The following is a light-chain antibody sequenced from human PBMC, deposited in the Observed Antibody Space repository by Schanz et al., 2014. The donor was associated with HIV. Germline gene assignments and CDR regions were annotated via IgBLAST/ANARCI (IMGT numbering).Light chain of an antibody. CDR2: WAS. CDR1: QSVLYTANNVNY. CDR3: QQTDSFPLT. Sequence: DIVLTQSPDSLAVSLGERATINCKSSQSVLYTANNVNYLAWYQQKPGQPPKLLVYWASTRESGVPDRFSGSGSGTDFTLTISGLQAEDFATYFCQQTDSFPLTFGGGTRVEI. J-gene: IGKJ4*01. V-gene: IGKV4-1*01.